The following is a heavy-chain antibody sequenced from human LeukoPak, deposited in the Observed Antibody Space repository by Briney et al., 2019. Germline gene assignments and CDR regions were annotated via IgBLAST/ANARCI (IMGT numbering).Heavy chain of an antibody. CDR2: ISSSSSYI. CDR1: GFTFSSYS. Sequence: PGGSLRLSCAASGFTFSSYSMNWVRQAPGKGLEWVSSISSSSSYIYYADSVKGRFTIFRDNAKNSLYLQMNSLRAEDTAVYYCAREGIKYQLLLDYWGQGTLVTVSS. V-gene: IGHV3-21*01. J-gene: IGHJ4*02. D-gene: IGHD2-2*01. CDR3: AREGIKYQLLLDY.